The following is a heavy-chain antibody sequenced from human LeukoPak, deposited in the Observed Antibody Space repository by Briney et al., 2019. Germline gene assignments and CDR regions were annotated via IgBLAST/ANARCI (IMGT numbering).Heavy chain of an antibody. CDR2: IRYDGSDK. V-gene: IGHV3-30*02. Sequence: GGSLRLSCAASGFTFSSYGMHWVRQAPGKGLVWVAFIRYDGSDKYYGDSVKGQFTISRDNSKNTLYLQMNSLRAEDTAVYYGAKADSGTYYGLGDYFDYWGQGTLVTVSS. D-gene: IGHD1-26*01. J-gene: IGHJ4*02. CDR1: GFTFSSYG. CDR3: AKADSGTYYGLGDYFDY.